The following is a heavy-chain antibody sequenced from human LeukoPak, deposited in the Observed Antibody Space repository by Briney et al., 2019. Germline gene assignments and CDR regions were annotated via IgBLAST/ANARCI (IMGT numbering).Heavy chain of an antibody. CDR1: GGSFSGYY. CDR3: ARDYCSSTSCYWGWGMDV. D-gene: IGHD2-2*01. Sequence: SETQSLTCAVYGGSFSGYYWTWIRQPPGKGLEWIGEINHSGSTNYNPSLKSRVTISVDTSKNQLSLKLSSVTAADTAVYYCARDYCSSTSCYWGWGMDVWGQGTTVTVSS. J-gene: IGHJ6*02. V-gene: IGHV4-34*01. CDR2: INHSGST.